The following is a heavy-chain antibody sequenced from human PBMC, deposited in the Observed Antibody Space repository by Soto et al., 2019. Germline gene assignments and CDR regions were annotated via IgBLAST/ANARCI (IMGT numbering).Heavy chain of an antibody. Sequence: EVQLVESGGGLIQPGGSLRLSCAASGLTVSKNYMNWVRQPPGKGLEWVAVIYSSGPTYYADSVKGRFTISRDTVKNIVYLQMNSLRVDDTAMYYCARDKTQAAGWFDPWGQGTQVTVSS. V-gene: IGHV3-53*02. CDR1: GLTVSKNY. D-gene: IGHD6-25*01. J-gene: IGHJ5*02. CDR2: IYSSGPT. CDR3: ARDKTQAAGWFDP.